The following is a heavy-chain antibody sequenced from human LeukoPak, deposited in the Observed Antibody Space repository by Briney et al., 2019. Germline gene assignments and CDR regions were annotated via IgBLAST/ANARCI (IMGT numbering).Heavy chain of an antibody. CDR2: IYPDDSDT. Sequence: HGESLKISCKGSGFSFTTYWNVWVRQMPGKGLEWMGIIYPDDSDTRYSPSFQGQVTISADKSISTAYLQWSSLKASDTAMYYCARLYYSASGYPDYWGQGTLVTVSS. V-gene: IGHV5-51*01. J-gene: IGHJ4*02. D-gene: IGHD3-22*01. CDR3: ARLYYSASGYPDY. CDR1: GFSFTTYW.